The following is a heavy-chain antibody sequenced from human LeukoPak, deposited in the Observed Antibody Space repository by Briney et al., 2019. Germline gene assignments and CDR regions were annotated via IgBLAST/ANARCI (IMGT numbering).Heavy chain of an antibody. D-gene: IGHD3-10*01. J-gene: IGHJ4*02. CDR3: AKDYYGSGSYSFFDY. Sequence: GGSLRLSCAASGFTFSSYSMNWVRQAPGKGLEWVSAISGSGGSTYYADSVKGRFTISRDNSKNTLYLQMNSLRAEDTAVYYCAKDYYGSGSYSFFDYWGQGTLVTVSS. CDR1: GFTFSSYS. CDR2: ISGSGGST. V-gene: IGHV3-23*01.